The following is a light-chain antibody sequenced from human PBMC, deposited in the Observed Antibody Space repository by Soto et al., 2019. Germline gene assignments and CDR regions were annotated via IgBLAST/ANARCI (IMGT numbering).Light chain of an antibody. J-gene: IGKJ1*01. CDR2: WAS. Sequence: DIVMAQSPDSLAVSLGERATINCKSSQSVLYSSNNKNYLAWYQQKPGQPPRLLIYWASTRESGVPDRFSGSGSGTDFTLAISSLQAEDVAVYYCQQYDNLPPTWTFGQGTKVEIE. CDR1: QSVLYSSNNKNY. V-gene: IGKV4-1*01. CDR3: QQYDNLPPTWT.